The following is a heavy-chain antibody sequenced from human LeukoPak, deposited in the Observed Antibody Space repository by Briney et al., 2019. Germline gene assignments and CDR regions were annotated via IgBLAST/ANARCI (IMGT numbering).Heavy chain of an antibody. J-gene: IGHJ4*02. V-gene: IGHV1-2*06. CDR3: ARVLATGTTHRLIPDY. CDR2: INPNSGGT. Sequence: ASVKVSCKASGYTFTGYYMHWVRQAPGQGLEWMGRINPNSGGTNYAQKFQGRVTMTRDTSISTAYMELSRLRSDGTAVYYCARVLATGTTHRLIPDYWGQGTLVTVSS. D-gene: IGHD1-1*01. CDR1: GYTFTGYY.